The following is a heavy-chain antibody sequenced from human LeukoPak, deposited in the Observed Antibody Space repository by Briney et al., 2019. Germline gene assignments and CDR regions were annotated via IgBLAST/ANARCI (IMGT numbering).Heavy chain of an antibody. D-gene: IGHD5-18*01. V-gene: IGHV6-1*01. Sequence: QTPSLTCAISGDSVSSNSAAWNWIRQSPTKGLEWQGRTYYRSKWYNAYAVAVKRRITIHPNTSQNQFSLQLNLLTPDDTSVYYCASGTAGYPDDNWYFDLGGRGTLVTVSS. J-gene: IGHJ2*01. CDR2: TYYRSKWYN. CDR3: ASGTAGYPDDNWYFDL. CDR1: GDSVSSNSAA.